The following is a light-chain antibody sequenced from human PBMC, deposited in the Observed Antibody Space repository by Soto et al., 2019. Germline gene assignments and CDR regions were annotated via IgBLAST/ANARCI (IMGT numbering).Light chain of an antibody. CDR3: IQRIEFPSVT. Sequence: DIVMTQTPLSLPVTPGEPASISCRSSQSLLDSDDGNTYLDGYLQKPAQSPQLLIYTLSYRAYGDLARFSGSGSGTDFTMKIIRVEAEDVVVYYCIQRIEFPSVTFGQGTRLEIK. CDR1: QSLLDSDDGNTY. J-gene: IGKJ5*01. V-gene: IGKV2-40*01. CDR2: TLS.